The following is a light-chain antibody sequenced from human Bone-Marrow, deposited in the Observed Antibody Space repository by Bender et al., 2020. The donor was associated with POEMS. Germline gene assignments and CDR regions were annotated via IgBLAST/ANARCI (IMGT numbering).Light chain of an antibody. CDR1: GSNIGGYP. CDR2: TNN. CDR3: VAWDASLNGWV. V-gene: IGLV1-44*01. Sequence: QSVLTQPPFVSAAPGQKVTISCSGSGSNIGGYPVNWYQQLPGTAPRLLIYTNNERPSGVPDRFSGSKSGTSASLAITGLQSDDEAIYFCVAWDASLNGWVFGGGTKLTVL. J-gene: IGLJ3*02.